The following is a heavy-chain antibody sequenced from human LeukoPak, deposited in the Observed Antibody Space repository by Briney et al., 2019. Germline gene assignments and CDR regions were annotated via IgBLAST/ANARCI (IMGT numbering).Heavy chain of an antibody. J-gene: IGHJ4*02. CDR1: GFTFSSYW. CDR3: ATPGIRDQYDFDL. V-gene: IGHV3-74*01. D-gene: IGHD6-13*01. Sequence: GGSLRLSCVVSGFTFSSYWTHWVRQAPGKGLVWVSRINTDGSSTNYADSVKGRFTISRDNVKNTVYLQMNSLRAEDTAVYYCATPGIRDQYDFDLWGQGTLVTVSS. CDR2: INTDGSST.